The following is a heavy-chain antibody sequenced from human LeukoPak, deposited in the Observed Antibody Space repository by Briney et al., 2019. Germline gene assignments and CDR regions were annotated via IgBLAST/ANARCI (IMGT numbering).Heavy chain of an antibody. CDR3: ARQSIAVAGTDFGIDY. J-gene: IGHJ4*02. Sequence: ASVKVSCKASGYTFTSYAMNWVRQAPGQGLEWMGWINTNTGNPTYAQGFTGRFVFSLDTSVSTAYLQISSLKAEDTAVYYCARQSIAVAGTDFGIDYWGQGTLVTVSS. CDR1: GYTFTSYA. CDR2: INTNTGNP. D-gene: IGHD6-19*01. V-gene: IGHV7-4-1*02.